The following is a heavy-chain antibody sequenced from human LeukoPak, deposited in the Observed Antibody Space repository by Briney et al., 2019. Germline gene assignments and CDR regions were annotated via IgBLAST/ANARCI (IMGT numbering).Heavy chain of an antibody. V-gene: IGHV1-8*03. J-gene: IGHJ6*03. CDR3: ARGLRLPTRARYYYYMDV. CDR2: MNPNSGNT. Sequence: ASVKVSCKASGYTFTSYDINWVRRATGQGLEWMGWMNPNSGNTGYAQKFQGRVTITRNTSISTAYMELSSLRSEDTAVYYCARGLRLPTRARYYYYMDVWGKGTTVTVSS. CDR1: GYTFTSYD.